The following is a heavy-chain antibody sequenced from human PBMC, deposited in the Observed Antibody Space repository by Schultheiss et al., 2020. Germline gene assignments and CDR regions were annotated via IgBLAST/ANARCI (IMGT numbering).Heavy chain of an antibody. D-gene: IGHD3-22*01. J-gene: IGHJ4*02. CDR2: IKSKTDGGTT. CDR1: GFTFSNAW. V-gene: IGHV3-15*01. Sequence: GESLKISCAASGFTFSNAWMSWVRQAPGKGLEWVGRIKSKTDGGTTDYAAPVKGRFTISRDDSKNTLYLQMNSLRAEDTAVYYCARDSTRGPYYYDSSGYYPPDYWGQGTLVTVSS. CDR3: ARDSTRGPYYYDSSGYYPPDY.